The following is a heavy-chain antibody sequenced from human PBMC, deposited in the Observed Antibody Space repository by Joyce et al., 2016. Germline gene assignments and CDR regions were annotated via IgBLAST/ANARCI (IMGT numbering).Heavy chain of an antibody. J-gene: IGHJ4*02. CDR2: ISSSSSYI. V-gene: IGHV3-21*01. Sequence: EVQLVESGGGLVKPGGSLRLSCAASGFTFSSYSMNWVRQAQGKGLEWVSSISSSSSYIYYADSVKGRFTISRDNAKNSLYLQMNSLRAEDTAVYYCASGYSGYDFEAYFDYWGQGILVTVSS. D-gene: IGHD5-12*01. CDR3: ASGYSGYDFEAYFDY. CDR1: GFTFSSYS.